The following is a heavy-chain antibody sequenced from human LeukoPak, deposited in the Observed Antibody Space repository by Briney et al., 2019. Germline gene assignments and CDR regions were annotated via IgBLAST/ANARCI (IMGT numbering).Heavy chain of an antibody. CDR1: GYTFTGYY. CDR2: INPNSGGT. Sequence: ASVKVSCKASGYTFTGYYMHWVRQAPGQGLEWMGWINPNSGGTNYAQKFQGRVTMTRDTSISTAYMELGRLRSDDTAVYYCAREESGITIFGVVLIGFDPWGQGTLVTVSS. D-gene: IGHD3-3*01. CDR3: AREESGITIFGVVLIGFDP. V-gene: IGHV1-2*02. J-gene: IGHJ5*02.